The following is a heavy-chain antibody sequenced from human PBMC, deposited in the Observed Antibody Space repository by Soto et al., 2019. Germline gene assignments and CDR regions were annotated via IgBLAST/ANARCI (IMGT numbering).Heavy chain of an antibody. V-gene: IGHV3-15*07. Sequence: QLVESGGGLVEPGGSLRLSCTASGLALTSDWLSWVRQVPGKGLELLRLIKSNLDGGTTDYAAPLKGRIRISRDDSRNTVYLQMDRLNSEDTAFYYCATARRQTNYGWSKTFEFWGQGTLVTVSS. CDR2: IKSNLDGGTT. CDR3: ATARRQTNYGWSKTFEF. CDR1: GLALTSDW. J-gene: IGHJ4*02. D-gene: IGHD3-16*01.